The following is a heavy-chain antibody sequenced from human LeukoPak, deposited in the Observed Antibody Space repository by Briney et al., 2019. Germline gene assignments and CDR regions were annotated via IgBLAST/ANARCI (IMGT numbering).Heavy chain of an antibody. CDR3: ARDATGSSFYDY. CDR2: IKQDGSEK. J-gene: IGHJ4*02. D-gene: IGHD3-10*01. V-gene: IGHV3-7*01. Sequence: GGSLRLSCAAYGFTFSNYWMNWVRQAPGKGLECVANIKQDGSEKSYVDSVLGRFTVSRDNAKNSLILQMNSLRAEDTAVYYCARDATGSSFYDYWGQGTLVTVSS. CDR1: GFTFSNYW.